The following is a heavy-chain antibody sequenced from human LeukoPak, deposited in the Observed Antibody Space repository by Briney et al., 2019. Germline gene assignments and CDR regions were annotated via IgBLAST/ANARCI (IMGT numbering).Heavy chain of an antibody. V-gene: IGHV4-39*02. D-gene: IGHD3-3*01. J-gene: IGHJ6*02. CDR1: GGSISSSDYF. CDR2: IYYSGST. Sequence: SETLSLTCTVSGGSISSSDYFWGWIRQPPGKGLEWIGSIYYSGSTYYNPSLKSRVTISVDTSKNQFTLKLSSVTAADTAVYYCARDLSDFWSGYYNYYGMDVWGQGTTVTVSS. CDR3: ARDLSDFWSGYYNYYGMDV.